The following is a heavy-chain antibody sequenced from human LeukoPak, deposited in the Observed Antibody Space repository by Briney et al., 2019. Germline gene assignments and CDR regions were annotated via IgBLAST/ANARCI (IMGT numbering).Heavy chain of an antibody. D-gene: IGHD6-13*01. V-gene: IGHV4-39*07. CDR1: GGSISTSNYY. J-gene: IGHJ6*03. Sequence: SETLSLTCTVSGGSISTSNYYWGWIRQPPGKGLEWIGNIFYSGSTYYSPSLKSRVTISVDTSKNQFSLKLSSVTAADTAVYYCARTSYSSSWYYGPAYYYYYYMDVWGKGTTVTVSS. CDR2: IFYSGST. CDR3: ARTSYSSSWYYGPAYYYYYYMDV.